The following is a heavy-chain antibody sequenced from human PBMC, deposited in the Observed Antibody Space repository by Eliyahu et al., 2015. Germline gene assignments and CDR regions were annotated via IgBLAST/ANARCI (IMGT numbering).Heavy chain of an antibody. D-gene: IGHD4-11*01. J-gene: IGHJ3*02. CDR3: AKGLQWVSSYDAFDI. V-gene: IGHV3-23*01. CDR2: XSGSGGST. Sequence: EVQLLESGGGLVQPGGSLRLSCXASGFTFSXYAMSWVRQAPGKGLEWVSAXSGSGGSTYYADSVKGRFTISRDNSKNTLYLQMNSLRAEDTAVYYCAKGLQWVSSYDAFDIWGQGTMVTVSS. CDR1: GFTFSXYA.